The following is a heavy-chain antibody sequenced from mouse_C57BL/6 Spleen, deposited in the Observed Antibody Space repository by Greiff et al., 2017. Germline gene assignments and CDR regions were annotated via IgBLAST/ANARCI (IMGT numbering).Heavy chain of an antibody. V-gene: IGHV2-5*01. CDR3: AKNYYGSSYQYYFDY. CDR1: GFSLTSYG. J-gene: IGHJ2*01. CDR2: IWRGGST. Sequence: VQRVESGPGLVQPSQSLSITCTVSGFSLTSYGVHWVRQSPGKGLEWLGVIWRGGSTDYNAAFMSRLSITKDNSKSQVFFKMNSLQADDTAIYYCAKNYYGSSYQYYFDYWGQGTTLTVSS. D-gene: IGHD1-1*01.